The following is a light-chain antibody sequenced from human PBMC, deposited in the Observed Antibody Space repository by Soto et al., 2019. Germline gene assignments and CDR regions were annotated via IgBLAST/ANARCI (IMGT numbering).Light chain of an antibody. CDR2: AAS. J-gene: IGKJ1*01. V-gene: IGKV1-39*01. Sequence: DIPMTQSPSSLSASVGDRVTITCRASQSISSYLNWYQQKPGKAPKLLILAASSLQSGVPSRFGGSGSGTDFTLTISSLQPEDFATYYCQQSYSTPRTFGHGTKVEIK. CDR1: QSISSY. CDR3: QQSYSTPRT.